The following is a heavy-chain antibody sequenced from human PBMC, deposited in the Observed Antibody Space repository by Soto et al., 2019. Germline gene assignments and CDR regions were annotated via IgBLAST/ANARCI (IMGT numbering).Heavy chain of an antibody. CDR1: EFTFSSYS. D-gene: IGHD2-21*02. V-gene: IGHV3-48*01. CDR3: ARDRCRGGNSGVFDY. Sequence: EVQLVESGGGLVQPGGSLRLSCAASEFTFSSYSMTWVRQAPGKGLEWVSYISSSSSTIYYADSMKGRFTISRDNAKNSLYLQMNSLRPKDTAVYYCARDRCRGGNSGVFDYWGQGILVTVSS. CDR2: ISSSSSTI. J-gene: IGHJ4*02.